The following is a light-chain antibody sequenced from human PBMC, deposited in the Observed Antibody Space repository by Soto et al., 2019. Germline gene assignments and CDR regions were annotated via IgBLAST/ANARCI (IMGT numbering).Light chain of an antibody. CDR2: SND. CDR1: DSNIGSNT. Sequence: QSVLTQPPSASGTPGQRVTISCSGSDSNIGSNTVNWYQHLPGMAPKLLTHSNDHRPSGVADRFSGSKSGTSAALAISGLQSEEDAAYYCATWDDILNGWVFGGGTKLTVL. V-gene: IGLV1-44*01. CDR3: ATWDDILNGWV. J-gene: IGLJ3*02.